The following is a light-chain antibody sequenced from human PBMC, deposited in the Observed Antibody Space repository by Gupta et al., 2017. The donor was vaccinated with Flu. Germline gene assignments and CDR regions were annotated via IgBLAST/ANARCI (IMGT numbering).Light chain of an antibody. V-gene: IGKV1-6*01. CDR1: QGIRND. J-gene: IGKJ1*01. Sequence: PSSLSASGGDRVTITCRASQGIRNDLGWYQQKPGKAPKLLISGASTVQSGVPSRFSGSGSGTDFTLTISSLQPEDFATYYCRQDDNYPRTFGQGTKVEIK. CDR3: RQDDNYPRT. CDR2: GAS.